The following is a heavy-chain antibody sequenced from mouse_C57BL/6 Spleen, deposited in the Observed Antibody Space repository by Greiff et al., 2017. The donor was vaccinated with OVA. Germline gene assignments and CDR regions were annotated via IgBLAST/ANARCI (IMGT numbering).Heavy chain of an antibody. CDR2: IRNKANGYTT. Sequence: EVMLVESGGGLVQPGGSLSLSCAASGFTFTDYYMSWVRQPPGKALEWLGFIRNKANGYTTEYSASVKGRFTISRDNSQSILYLQMNALRAEDSATYYCARYIHYYGSSSGYFDVWGTGTTVTVSS. CDR3: ARYIHYYGSSSGYFDV. CDR1: GFTFTDYY. D-gene: IGHD1-1*01. V-gene: IGHV7-3*01. J-gene: IGHJ1*03.